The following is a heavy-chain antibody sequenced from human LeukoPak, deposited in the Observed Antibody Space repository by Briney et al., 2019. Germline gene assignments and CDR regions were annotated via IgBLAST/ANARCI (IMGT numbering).Heavy chain of an antibody. Sequence: GGSLRLSCAASGFTFSSYAMSWVRQAPGEGLEWVSAISGSGGSTYYADSVKGRFTISRDNSKNTLYLQMNSLRAEDTAVYYCASPTGSNYDFWSGHYYYWGQGTLVTVSS. J-gene: IGHJ4*02. D-gene: IGHD3-3*01. V-gene: IGHV3-23*01. CDR3: ASPTGSNYDFWSGHYYY. CDR2: ISGSGGST. CDR1: GFTFSSYA.